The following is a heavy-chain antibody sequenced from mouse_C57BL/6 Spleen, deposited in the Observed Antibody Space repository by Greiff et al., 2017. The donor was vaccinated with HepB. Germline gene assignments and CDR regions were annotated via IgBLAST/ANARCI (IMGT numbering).Heavy chain of an antibody. J-gene: IGHJ2*01. CDR2: IDPSDSYT. Sequence: QVQLKQPGAELVKPGASVKLSCKASGYTFTSYWMQWVKQRPGQGLEWIGEIDPSDSYTNYNQKFKGKATLTVDTSSSTAYMQLSSLTSEDSAVYYCARIYDGYLDYWGQGTTLTVSS. D-gene: IGHD2-3*01. V-gene: IGHV1-50*01. CDR1: GYTFTSYW. CDR3: ARIYDGYLDY.